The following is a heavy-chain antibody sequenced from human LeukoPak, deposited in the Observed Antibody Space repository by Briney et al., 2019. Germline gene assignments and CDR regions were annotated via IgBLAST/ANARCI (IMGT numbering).Heavy chain of an antibody. D-gene: IGHD3-22*01. Sequence: SGPTLVNPTHTLTLTCTFSGFSLNTRGVGVGWIRHPPGRALEWLALIYWDEDRLYCPSLKSRPTLTKNTTKNQVVLKMTNMDPVDTATYFCAHRKNYYDSSVFDNWGQGTLVTVSS. J-gene: IGHJ4*02. CDR1: GFSLNTRGVG. CDR2: IYWDEDR. V-gene: IGHV2-5*02. CDR3: AHRKNYYDSSVFDN.